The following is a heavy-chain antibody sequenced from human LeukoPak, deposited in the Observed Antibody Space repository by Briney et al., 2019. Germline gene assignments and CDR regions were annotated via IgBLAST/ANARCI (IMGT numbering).Heavy chain of an antibody. J-gene: IGHJ5*02. V-gene: IGHV4-59*08. CDR3: ARLPAEETIGWFAP. D-gene: IGHD3-16*01. CDR1: GASISSYY. CDR2: IYYSGRT. Sequence: PSETLSLTCTVSGASISSYYWAWIRQPPGKGLEYIGYIYYSGRTNYNPSLRSRITISLDTSKNQFSLKLSSVTAADTAVYYCARLPAEETIGWFAPWGQGTLVTVSS.